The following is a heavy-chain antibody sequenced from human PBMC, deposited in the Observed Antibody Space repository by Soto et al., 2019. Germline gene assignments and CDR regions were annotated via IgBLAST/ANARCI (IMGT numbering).Heavy chain of an antibody. CDR3: ARLATTVSTPNY. V-gene: IGHV4-39*01. CDR1: GRSVRVDSYY. J-gene: IGHJ4*02. D-gene: IGHD4-17*01. CDR2: IHYRGST. Sequence: SETLSLTCAVSGRSVRVDSYYWAWIRPPPGKGLEWIATIHYRGSTNYATSLKSRVTISIDTSKNQFSLMLASVTATDTAFYYCARLATTVSTPNYWGQGTLVTVSS.